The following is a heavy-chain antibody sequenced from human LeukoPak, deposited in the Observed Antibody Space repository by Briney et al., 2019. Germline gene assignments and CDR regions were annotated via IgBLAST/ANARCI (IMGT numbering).Heavy chain of an antibody. D-gene: IGHD3-10*01. CDR2: YYSGST. J-gene: IGHJ5*02. CDR3: ARGHYEFGELANWFDP. CDR1: GDSISDYY. Sequence: SETLSLTCTISGDSISDYYWNWIRQAPGKGLEWIGYYYSGSTSYNPSLEGRVTISFDTSKKQFSLKLRSMTAADTAVYYCARGHYEFGELANWFDPWGQGTLVTGSS. V-gene: IGHV4-59*01.